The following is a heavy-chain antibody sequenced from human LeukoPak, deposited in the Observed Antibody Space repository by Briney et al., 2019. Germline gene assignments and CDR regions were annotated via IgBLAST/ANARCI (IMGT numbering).Heavy chain of an antibody. CDR2: INHSGST. D-gene: IGHD2-15*01. Sequence: SETPSLTCAVYGGSFSGYYWSWIRQPPGKGLEWIGEINHSGSTNYNPSLKSRVTISVDTSKNQFSLKLSSVTAADTAVYYCASRVVVVAATRRPDYWGQGTLVTVSS. CDR1: GGSFSGYY. J-gene: IGHJ4*02. CDR3: ASRVVVVAATRRPDY. V-gene: IGHV4-34*01.